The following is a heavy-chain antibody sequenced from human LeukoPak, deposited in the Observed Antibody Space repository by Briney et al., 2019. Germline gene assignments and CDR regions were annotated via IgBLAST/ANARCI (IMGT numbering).Heavy chain of an antibody. CDR3: ASSASGWAPPEYYFDY. CDR2: IYSGGST. CDR1: GFTVSSNY. V-gene: IGHV3-53*01. J-gene: IGHJ4*02. Sequence: GGSLRLSCAASGFTVSSNYISWVRQAPGKGLEWVSVIYSGGSTYYADSVKGRFTISRDNSKNTLYLQMNSLRAEDTAVYYCASSASGWAPPEYYFDYWGQGTLVTVSS. D-gene: IGHD6-19*01.